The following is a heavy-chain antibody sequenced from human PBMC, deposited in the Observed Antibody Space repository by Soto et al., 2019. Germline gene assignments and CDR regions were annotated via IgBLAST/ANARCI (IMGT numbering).Heavy chain of an antibody. J-gene: IGHJ4*02. V-gene: IGHV3-21*01. CDR3: ARESLGVPLDY. Sequence: GASLRLSYAASGFAFSSYGMNCVRQAPGKGLELVSSISSSGNYMYYADSVRCRFTISRDNAKNSLFLQMNSLRADDTALYYCARESLGVPLDYWGQGT. CDR1: GFAFSSYG. CDR2: ISSSGNYM.